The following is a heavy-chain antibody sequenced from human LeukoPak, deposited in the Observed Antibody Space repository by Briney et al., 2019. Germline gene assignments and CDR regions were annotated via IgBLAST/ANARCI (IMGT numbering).Heavy chain of an antibody. D-gene: IGHD6-19*01. Sequence: PSENLSLTCTVSGGSISSHYWSWIRQPPGKGLEWIGYIYYSGSTNYNPSLKSRVTISVDTSKNQFSLKLSSVTAAGTAVYYCASSRGSSGWYVFDYWGQGTLVTVSS. CDR1: GGSISSHY. V-gene: IGHV4-59*11. CDR2: IYYSGST. CDR3: ASSRGSSGWYVFDY. J-gene: IGHJ4*02.